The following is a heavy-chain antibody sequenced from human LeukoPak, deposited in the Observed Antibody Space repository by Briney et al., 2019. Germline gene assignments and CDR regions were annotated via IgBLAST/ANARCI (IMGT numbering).Heavy chain of an antibody. D-gene: IGHD7-27*01. CDR3: ARGLGTYIQD. V-gene: IGHV4-39*07. CDR1: GGSISSSSYY. CDR2: INHSGST. J-gene: IGHJ4*02. Sequence: TSETLSLTCTVSGGSISSSSYYWGWIRQPPGKGLEWIGEINHSGSTNYNPSLKSRVTISVDTSKNQFSLKLSSVTAADTAVYYCARGLGTYIQDWGQGTLVTVSS.